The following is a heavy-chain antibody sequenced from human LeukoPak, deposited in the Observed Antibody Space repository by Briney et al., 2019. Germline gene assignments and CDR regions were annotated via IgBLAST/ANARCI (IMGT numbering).Heavy chain of an antibody. Sequence: PSETLSLTCAVYGGPFSGYYWSWIRQPPGKGLEWIGEINHSGSTNYNPSLMSRVTISVDTSKNQFSLKLSSVTAADTAVYYCASLLQSHTDYWGQGTLVTVSS. CDR2: INHSGST. CDR3: ASLLQSHTDY. D-gene: IGHD3-22*01. V-gene: IGHV4-34*01. CDR1: GGPFSGYY. J-gene: IGHJ4*02.